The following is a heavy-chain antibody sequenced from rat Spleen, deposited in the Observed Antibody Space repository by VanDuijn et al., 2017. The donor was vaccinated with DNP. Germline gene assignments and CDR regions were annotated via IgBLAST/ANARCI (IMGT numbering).Heavy chain of an antibody. CDR1: GSSLITFG. V-gene: IGHV2S12*01. J-gene: IGHJ4*01. D-gene: IGHD1-10*01. CDR3: TREGSTYAMDV. CDR2: MSSGGNT. Sequence: QVQLKESGPGLVQPSQTLSLTCNVSGSSLITFGISWVRQPPGRGLEWIATMSSGGNTYYNSTLKSRLSSSRDTSKSQVFLDIKSIQSEDTAHYFCTREGSTYAMDVWGHGTSVTVSS.